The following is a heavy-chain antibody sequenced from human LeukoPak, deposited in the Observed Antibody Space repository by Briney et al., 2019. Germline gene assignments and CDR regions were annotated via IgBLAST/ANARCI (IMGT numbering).Heavy chain of an antibody. V-gene: IGHV4-34*01. Sequence: SETLSLTCAVYGGSFSGYYWSWIRQPPGKGLEWIGEINHSGSTNYNPSLKSRVTISVDTSKNQFSLKLSSVTAADTAVYYCARAVVTATLFDYWGQGTLVTVST. D-gene: IGHD2-21*02. CDR1: GGSFSGYY. CDR3: ARAVVTATLFDY. J-gene: IGHJ4*02. CDR2: INHSGST.